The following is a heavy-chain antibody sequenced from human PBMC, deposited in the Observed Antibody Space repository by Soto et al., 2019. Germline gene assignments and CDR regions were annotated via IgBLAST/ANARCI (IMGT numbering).Heavy chain of an antibody. D-gene: IGHD6-19*01. Sequence: AETLCLPCTVSVGSISSYYWDWIRQSPGKGLEWIGYIFYSGSTNYNPSLKSRVIMSVDTSKNQFSLKLSSVTAADTAVYFCARAPRAVANPNWFDPWGQGTTVTVSS. CDR2: IFYSGST. J-gene: IGHJ5*02. CDR1: VGSISSYY. CDR3: ARAPRAVANPNWFDP. V-gene: IGHV4-59*01.